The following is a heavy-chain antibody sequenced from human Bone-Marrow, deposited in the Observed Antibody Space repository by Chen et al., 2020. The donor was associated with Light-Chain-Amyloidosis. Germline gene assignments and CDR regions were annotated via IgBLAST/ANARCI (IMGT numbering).Heavy chain of an antibody. V-gene: IGHV5-51*01. J-gene: IGHJ4*02. CDR2: IYPDDADA. CDR1: GYTFPNYW. CDR3: AGRRDGYNLDY. Sequence: EVQLEQSGPEVNKPGESLKISCKGSGYTFPNYWIGWVRQMPGKGLEWMGVIYPDDADARYGPSFEGQVTISADKSITTAYLQWRSLKASDTAMYYCAGRRDGYNLDYWGQGTLVTVSS. D-gene: IGHD5-12*01.